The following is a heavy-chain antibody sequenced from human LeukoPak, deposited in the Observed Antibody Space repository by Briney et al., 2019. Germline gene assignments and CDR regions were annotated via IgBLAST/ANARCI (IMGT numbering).Heavy chain of an antibody. CDR2: IYYSGST. Sequence: SETLSLTCTVSGGSISRSSYYWGWIRQPPGKGLEWIGSIYYSGSTYYNPSLKSRVTISVDTSKNQLSLKLSSVTAADTAVYYCAVQFGVLSWFDPWGQGTLVTVSS. CDR1: GGSISRSSYY. D-gene: IGHD2/OR15-2a*01. J-gene: IGHJ5*02. V-gene: IGHV4-39*01. CDR3: AVQFGVLSWFDP.